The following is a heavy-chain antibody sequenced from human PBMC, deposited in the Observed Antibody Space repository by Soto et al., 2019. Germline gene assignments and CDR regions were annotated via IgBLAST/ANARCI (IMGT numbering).Heavy chain of an antibody. CDR2: IYWDNDK. V-gene: IGHV2-5*02. Sequence: QITLKESGPTLVKPTQTLTLTCTFSGFSLRTSGVGVGWIRQPPGKTLEWLALIYWDNDKRYSPSLKSRLTTPRDTSQHRVVLTRTNTYPVDTGEYYCVQSRCGGDCLQSYPSHCYYGVDVWGQGTTVTVS. CDR1: GFSLRTSGVG. D-gene: IGHD2-21*02. J-gene: IGHJ6*02. CDR3: VQSRCGGDCLQSYPSHCYYGVDV.